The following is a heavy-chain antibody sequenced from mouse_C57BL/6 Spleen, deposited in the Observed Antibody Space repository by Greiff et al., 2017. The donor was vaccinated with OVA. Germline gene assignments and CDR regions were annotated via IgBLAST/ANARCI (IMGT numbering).Heavy chain of an antibody. CDR2: INPGSGGT. CDR1: GYAFTNYL. V-gene: IGHV1-54*01. CDR3: ARGVYYDYDKAY. J-gene: IGHJ3*01. Sequence: VKLMESGAELVRPGTSVKVSCKASGYAFTNYLIEWVKQRPGQGLEWIGVINPGSGGTNYNEKFKGKATLTADKSSSTAYMQLSSLTSEDSAVYFCARGVYYDYDKAYWGQGTLVTVSA. D-gene: IGHD2-4*01.